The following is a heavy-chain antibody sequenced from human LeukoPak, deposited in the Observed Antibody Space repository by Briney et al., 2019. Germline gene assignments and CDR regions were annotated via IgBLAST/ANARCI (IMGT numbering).Heavy chain of an antibody. CDR2: MNPNSGNT. J-gene: IGHJ4*02. CDR3: ARAGVPLGEHDYSNPSY. CDR1: GYTFTSYD. Sequence: GASVKVSCKASGYTFTSYDINWVRQATGQGLEWMGWMNPNSGNTGYAQKFQGRVTMTRNTSISTAYMELSSLRSEDTAVYYCARAGVPLGEHDYSNPSYWGQGTLVTVSS. D-gene: IGHD4-11*01. V-gene: IGHV1-8*01.